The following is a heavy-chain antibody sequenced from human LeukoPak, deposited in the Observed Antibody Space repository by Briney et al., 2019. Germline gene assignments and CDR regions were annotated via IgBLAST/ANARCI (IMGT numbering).Heavy chain of an antibody. J-gene: IGHJ4*02. CDR1: KFTFNNYN. CDR3: ARSNSGVDY. Sequence: GGSLRLSCAASKFTFNNYNMNWVRQAPGKGLEWVSSTSSSSNYIYYADSVKGRFTISRDNAKNSLYLQMNSLRAEDTAVYYCARSNSGVDYWGQGTLVTVSS. CDR2: TSSSSNYI. V-gene: IGHV3-21*01. D-gene: IGHD2-21*01.